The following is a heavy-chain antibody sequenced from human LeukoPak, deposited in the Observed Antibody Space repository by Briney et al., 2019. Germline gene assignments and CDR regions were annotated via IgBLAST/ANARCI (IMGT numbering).Heavy chain of an antibody. J-gene: IGHJ5*02. V-gene: IGHV1-2*02. CDR1: GYTFTGYY. CDR3: AREVGYSSSYYGRFDP. Sequence: GAPVKVSCKASGYTFTGYYMHWVRQAPGQGLEWMGGVNPNNGVPNYAQKFQGRVTMTRDTAISTAYMELSSLRSDDTAVYFCAREVGYSSSYYGRFDPWGQGTLVTASS. CDR2: VNPNNGVP. D-gene: IGHD1-26*01.